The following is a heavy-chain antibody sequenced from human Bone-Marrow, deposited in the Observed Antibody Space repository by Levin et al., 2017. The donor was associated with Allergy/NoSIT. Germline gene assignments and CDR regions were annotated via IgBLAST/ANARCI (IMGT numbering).Heavy chain of an antibody. D-gene: IGHD3-16*02. J-gene: IGHJ2*01. CDR2: ISSSSTYI. V-gene: IGHV3-21*01. CDR3: ASIMITVGGVIVDWYFDL. Sequence: GGSLRLSCAASGFTFSSYSMNWVRQAPGKGLEWVSSISSSSTYIEYADSVKGRFTISRDNAKNSLHLQMNSLRAEDTAVYYCASIMITVGGVIVDWYFDLWGRGTLVTVSS. CDR1: GFTFSSYS.